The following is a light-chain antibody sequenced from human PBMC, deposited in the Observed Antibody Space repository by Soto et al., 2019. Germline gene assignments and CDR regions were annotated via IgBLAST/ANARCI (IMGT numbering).Light chain of an antibody. CDR3: QKYNSAPLT. J-gene: IGKJ4*01. CDR2: GAS. Sequence: IHMSESPASLSVSVVCRVSVTFLASRSIVNNLNWYQQKPGKAPKVLIYGASSLQSGVPSRFSGSGSGTHFTFTISSLQPEDIATYYCQKYNSAPLTFGGGTKVDIK. CDR1: RSIVNN. V-gene: IGKV1-33*01.